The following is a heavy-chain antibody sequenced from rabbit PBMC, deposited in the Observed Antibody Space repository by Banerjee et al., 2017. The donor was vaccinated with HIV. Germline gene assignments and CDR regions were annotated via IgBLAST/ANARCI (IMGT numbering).Heavy chain of an antibody. CDR3: ARYDYDVATFNL. Sequence: QEQLEESGGDLVKPEGSLTLTCTASGFSLSSKYYMCWVRQAPGKGLEWIACIYAGSDYNTYYASWAKGRFTISKTSSTTVTLQMASLTAADTATYFCARYDYDVATFNLRGPGTLVTVS. D-gene: IGHD6-1*01. CDR2: IYAGSDYNT. CDR1: GFSLSSKYY. V-gene: IGHV1S45*01. J-gene: IGHJ4*01.